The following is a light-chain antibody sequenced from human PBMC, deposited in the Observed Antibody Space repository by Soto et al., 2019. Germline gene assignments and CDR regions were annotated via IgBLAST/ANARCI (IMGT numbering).Light chain of an antibody. CDR3: YSYAGTSTYV. V-gene: IGLV2-23*02. CDR2: EVN. CDR1: SSDVGTYNL. J-gene: IGLJ1*01. Sequence: ALAQPASVAGSPGQSITISCTGTSSDVGTYNLVSWYQQLPDKAPKLIIHEVNKRPSGVSTRFSGSKSGDTAYLTISGLQADDDADYHCYSYAGTSTYVFGTGTKVTVL.